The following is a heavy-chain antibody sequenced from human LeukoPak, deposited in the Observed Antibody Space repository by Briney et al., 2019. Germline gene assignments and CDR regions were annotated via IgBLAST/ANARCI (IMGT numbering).Heavy chain of an antibody. CDR2: INPSGGST. V-gene: IGHV1-46*01. Sequence: GASVKVSCKASGYTFTSYYMHWVRQAPGQGLEWMGIINPSGGSTSYAQKFQGRVTMTRDTSTSTVYMELSSLRSEDTAVYYCATALGGGVIVIPFEYWGQGTLVTVSS. J-gene: IGHJ4*02. CDR3: ATALGGGVIVIPFEY. D-gene: IGHD3-16*02. CDR1: GYTFTSYY.